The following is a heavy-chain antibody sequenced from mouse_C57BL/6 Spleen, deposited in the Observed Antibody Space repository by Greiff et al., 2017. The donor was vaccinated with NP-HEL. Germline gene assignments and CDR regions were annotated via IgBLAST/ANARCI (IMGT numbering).Heavy chain of an antibody. CDR3: ARDGFGYYGSSFHFGY. V-gene: IGHV3-6*01. D-gene: IGHD1-1*01. Sequence: EVQLQESGPGLVKPSQSLSLTCSVTGYSITSGYYWNWIRQFPGNKLEWMGYISSAGSNNSNPSLKNRISITRDTSKNQFFLKLNSVTTEDTATYYCARDGFGYYGSSFHFGYGGQGTTLTVSS. J-gene: IGHJ2*01. CDR1: GYSITSGYY. CDR2: ISSAGSN.